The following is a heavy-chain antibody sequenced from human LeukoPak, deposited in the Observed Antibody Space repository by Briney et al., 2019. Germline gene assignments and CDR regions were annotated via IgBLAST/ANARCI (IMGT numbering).Heavy chain of an antibody. D-gene: IGHD6-13*01. Sequence: SETLSLTCTVSGGSISSYYWSWIRQPPGKGLEWIGYIYYSGSTNYNPSLKSRVTISVDTSKTQFSLKLSSVTAADTAVYYCARLKRYSSFYYYYGMDVWGQGTTVTVSS. CDR2: IYYSGST. V-gene: IGHV4-59*08. CDR3: ARLKRYSSFYYYYGMDV. CDR1: GGSISSYY. J-gene: IGHJ6*02.